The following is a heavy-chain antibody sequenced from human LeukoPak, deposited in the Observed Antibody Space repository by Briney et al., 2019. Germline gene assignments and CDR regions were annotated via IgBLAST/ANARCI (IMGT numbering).Heavy chain of an antibody. CDR2: INHSGST. CDR3: ARERWYSSSRGWRFDP. CDR1: GGSFSGYY. V-gene: IGHV4-34*01. Sequence: SETLSLTCAVYGGSFSGYYWSWICQPPGKGLEWIGEINHSGSTNYNPSLKSRVTISVDTSKNQFSLKLSSVTAADTAVYYCARERWYSSSRGWRFDPWGQGTLVTVSS. J-gene: IGHJ5*02. D-gene: IGHD6-13*01.